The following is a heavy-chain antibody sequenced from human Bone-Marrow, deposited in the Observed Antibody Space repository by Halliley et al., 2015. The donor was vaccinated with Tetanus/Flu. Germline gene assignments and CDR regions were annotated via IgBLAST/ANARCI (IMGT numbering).Heavy chain of an antibody. D-gene: IGHD2-21*01. CDR2: IYSGCST. CDR3: ARTSYSVYFFDF. CDR1: GFTVSSSY. J-gene: IGHJ4*02. Sequence: VQLVQSGGGLIQPGGSLRLSCAASGFTVSSSYMSWVRQAPGKGLEWVSVIYSGCSTYYTDSVKGRFTISRDNSKNTLYLQMDSLRAEDTAVYYCARTSYSVYFFDFWGQGTLVTVSS. V-gene: IGHV3-53*01.